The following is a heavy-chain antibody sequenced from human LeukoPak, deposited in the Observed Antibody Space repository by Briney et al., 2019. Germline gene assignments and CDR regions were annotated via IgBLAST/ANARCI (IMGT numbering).Heavy chain of an antibody. Sequence: PSETLSLTCAVSGGSISSGGYYWSWIRQPPGKGLEWIGEINHSGSTNYNPSLKSRVTISVDTSKNQFSLKLSSVTAADTAVYYCARTMKEVRYFDYWGQGTLVTVSS. J-gene: IGHJ4*02. V-gene: IGHV4-34*01. CDR1: GGSISSGGYY. D-gene: IGHD2-21*01. CDR2: INHSGST. CDR3: ARTMKEVRYFDY.